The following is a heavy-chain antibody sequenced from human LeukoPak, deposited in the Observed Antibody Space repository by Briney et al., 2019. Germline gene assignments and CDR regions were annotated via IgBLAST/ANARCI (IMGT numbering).Heavy chain of an antibody. Sequence: SQTLSLTCAVSGGSISSGGYSWSWIRQPPGKGLEWIGYIYHSGSTYYNPSLKGRVTISVDRSKNQFSLKLSSVTAADTAVYYCARSGTVVQWRFIDYWGQGTLDTVSS. J-gene: IGHJ4*02. CDR2: IYHSGST. V-gene: IGHV4-30-2*01. CDR1: GGSISSGGYS. CDR3: ARSGTVVQWRFIDY. D-gene: IGHD6-19*01.